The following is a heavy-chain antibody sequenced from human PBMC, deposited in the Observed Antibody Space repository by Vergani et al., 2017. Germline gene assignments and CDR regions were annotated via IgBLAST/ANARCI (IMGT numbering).Heavy chain of an antibody. CDR3: AREDYYDSIYYYYYMDV. V-gene: IGHV3-72*01. D-gene: IGHD3-22*01. CDR1: GFTFSSYW. CDR2: TRNKANSYTT. J-gene: IGHJ6*03. Sequence: EVQLVESGGGLVQPGGSLRLSCAASGFTFSSYWMSWVRQAPGKGLEWVGRTRNKANSYTTEYAASVKGRFTISRDDSKNSLYLQMNSLKTEDTAVYYCAREDYYDSIYYYYYMDVWGKGTTVTVSS.